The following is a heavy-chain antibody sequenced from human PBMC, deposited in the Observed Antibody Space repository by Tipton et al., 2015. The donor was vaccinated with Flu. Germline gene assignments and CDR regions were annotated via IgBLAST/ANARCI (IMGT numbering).Heavy chain of an antibody. CDR2: IHYSGSP. CDR3: ARRDYSNYVSEPKNWFDR. J-gene: IGHJ5*02. CDR1: VDSMNDYY. Sequence: TLSLTCTVSVDSMNDYYWAWIRQPPGKGLEWIGNIHYSGSPHYNPSLKSRVTISIDTSKNQFSLRLASVTAADTAVYYCARRDYSNYVSEPKNWFDRWGRGTLVTVSS. V-gene: IGHV4-59*08. D-gene: IGHD4-11*01.